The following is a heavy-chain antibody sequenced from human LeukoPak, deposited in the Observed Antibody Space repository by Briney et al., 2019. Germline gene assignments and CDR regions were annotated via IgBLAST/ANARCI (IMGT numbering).Heavy chain of an antibody. CDR2: IHPSGST. V-gene: IGHV4-4*07. CDR1: GDSISSYY. CDR3: ARGPPPDFDY. J-gene: IGHJ4*02. Sequence: SESLSLTCTVSGDSISSYYWSWVRQPAGKGLEWIGRIHPSGSTNYNPSLKSRVTLSVDTSKNQFSLKLSSVTAADTAVYYCARGPPPDFDYWGRGTLVTVSS.